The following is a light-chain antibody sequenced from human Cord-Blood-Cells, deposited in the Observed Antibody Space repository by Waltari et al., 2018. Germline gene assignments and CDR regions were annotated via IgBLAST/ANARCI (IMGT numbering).Light chain of an antibody. Sequence: QSALTQPRAVSGSPGQSVTISCTGTSRDVGGYNYGSWYQQHPGKAAKLMFYDVSERPSGVPHLLSGSKSGNTASLTISGLQAEDEADYYCCSYAGSYTWLFGGGTKLTVL. CDR3: CSYAGSYTWL. CDR1: SRDVGGYNY. CDR2: DVS. J-gene: IGLJ3*02. V-gene: IGLV2-11*01.